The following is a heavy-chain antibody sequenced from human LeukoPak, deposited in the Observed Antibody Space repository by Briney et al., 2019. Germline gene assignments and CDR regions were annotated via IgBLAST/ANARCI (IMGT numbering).Heavy chain of an antibody. CDR3: ARALDSSSSRYQAFEY. J-gene: IGHJ4*02. CDR1: GFTFSSYW. D-gene: IGHD2-2*01. Sequence: GGSLRLSCAAPGFTFSSYWMSWVRQAPGKGLGWVANIKQDESEKYYVDSVKGRFAISRDNAKNSLYLQMNNLRAEDTAVYYCARALDSSSSRYQAFEYWGQGTLVTVSS. CDR2: IKQDESEK. V-gene: IGHV3-7*01.